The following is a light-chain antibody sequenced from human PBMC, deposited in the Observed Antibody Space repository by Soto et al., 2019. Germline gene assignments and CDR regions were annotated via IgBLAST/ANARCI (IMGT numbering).Light chain of an antibody. CDR2: DAY. V-gene: IGKV3-11*01. CDR1: QSFRGL. CDR3: QQRHMWPLT. Sequence: EVVLTQSPVTLSLSPGERATLSCRASQSFRGLLAWYQQKPGQAPRLLISDAYNRATGIPPRFSGSGSGTDFTLPISSLEPEDSAVYYCQQRHMWPLTFGQGTRLE. J-gene: IGKJ5*01.